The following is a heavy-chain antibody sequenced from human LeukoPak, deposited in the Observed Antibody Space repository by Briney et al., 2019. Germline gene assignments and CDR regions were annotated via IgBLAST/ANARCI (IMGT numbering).Heavy chain of an antibody. Sequence: PSETLSLTCAVYDGSFSGYYWSWIRQPPGKGLEWVGEINHSGSTNYNPSLKSRVTISVDTSKNHLSLKVSSVTAADTAVYYCARRGSGWNTWGQGSLVTVSS. CDR1: DGSFSGYY. V-gene: IGHV4-34*01. CDR2: INHSGST. J-gene: IGHJ5*02. CDR3: ARRGSGWNT. D-gene: IGHD6-19*01.